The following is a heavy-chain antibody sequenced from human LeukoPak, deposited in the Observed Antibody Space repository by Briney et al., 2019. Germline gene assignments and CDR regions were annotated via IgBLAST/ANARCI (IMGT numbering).Heavy chain of an antibody. Sequence: GRSLRLSCAASGFTFSSYAMLWVRQAPGKGQEWVAVISYDGSNKYYADSVKGRFTISRDNSKNTLYLQMNSLRAEDTAVYYCARSEALYDILTGYRFDYWGQGTLVTVSS. CDR1: GFTFSSYA. D-gene: IGHD3-9*01. CDR2: ISYDGSNK. CDR3: ARSEALYDILTGYRFDY. V-gene: IGHV3-30*04. J-gene: IGHJ4*02.